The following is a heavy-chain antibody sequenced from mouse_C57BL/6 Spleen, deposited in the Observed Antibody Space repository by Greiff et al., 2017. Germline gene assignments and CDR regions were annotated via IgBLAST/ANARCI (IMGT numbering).Heavy chain of an antibody. CDR1: GYTFTSYW. J-gene: IGHJ1*03. CDR3: ARDGLPRYFDV. D-gene: IGHD3-1*01. CDR2: IDPSDSET. V-gene: IGHV1-52*01. Sequence: QVQLQQPGAELVRPGSSVKLSCKASGYTFTSYWMHWVKQRPIQGLEWIGNIDPSDSETHYNQKFKDKATLTVDKSSSTAYMQLSSLTSEDSAVYYCARDGLPRYFDVGGTGTTVTVSS.